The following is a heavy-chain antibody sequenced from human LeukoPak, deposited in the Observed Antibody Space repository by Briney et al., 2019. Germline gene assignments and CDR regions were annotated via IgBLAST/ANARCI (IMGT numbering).Heavy chain of an antibody. V-gene: IGHV4-59*01. CDR3: ARGAGWYNY. Sequence: SETLSLTCIVSGVSISSYSWNWIRQSPRKGLEWVGYISHSGTTSYNSYLRSRVTISVDTSKKQFSLKVSSVTAADTAVYYCARGAGWYNYWGQGTLVTVSS. CDR2: ISHSGTT. J-gene: IGHJ4*02. D-gene: IGHD6-19*01. CDR1: GVSISSYS.